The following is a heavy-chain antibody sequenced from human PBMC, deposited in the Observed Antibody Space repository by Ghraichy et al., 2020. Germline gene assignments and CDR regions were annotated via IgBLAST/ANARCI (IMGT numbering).Heavy chain of an antibody. CDR1: GLTFSSYA. CDR2: ISGSGGMT. J-gene: IGHJ4*02. D-gene: IGHD3-10*01. Sequence: GGSLRLSCEASGLTFSSYAISWVRQAPGKGLEWVSAISGSGGMTYFADSVKGRFTISRDNSKNTLYLQMNSLRAEDTAVYYCAVSMIWGTMSPLRFDNWGQGTLVTVSS. V-gene: IGHV3-23*01. CDR3: AVSMIWGTMSPLRFDN.